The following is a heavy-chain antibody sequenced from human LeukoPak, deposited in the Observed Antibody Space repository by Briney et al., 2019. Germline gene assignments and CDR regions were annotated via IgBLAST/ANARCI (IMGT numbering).Heavy chain of an antibody. V-gene: IGHV3-23*01. CDR3: AKTLIAFVAWSPFDY. D-gene: IGHD3-16*01. CDR1: GFTFSNYA. Sequence: GGSLRLSCAASGFTFSNYAMSWARRAPGKGLEWVSGISYSGGTTYYADSVKGRFTISRDNSKNTLYLQMNSLRAEDTAVYYCAKTLIAFVAWSPFDYWGQGTLVTVSS. CDR2: ISYSGGTT. J-gene: IGHJ4*02.